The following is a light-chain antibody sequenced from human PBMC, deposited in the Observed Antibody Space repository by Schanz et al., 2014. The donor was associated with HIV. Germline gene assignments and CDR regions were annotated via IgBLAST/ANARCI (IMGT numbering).Light chain of an antibody. CDR1: QSVSVN. CDR3: QQYNNWPFT. J-gene: IGKJ2*01. Sequence: EIVMTQSPATLSVSPGEGATLSCRASQSVSVNLAWYQQKPGQAPRLLIFGASTRATDIPARFSGSRSGTEFTLTISSLQSEDFAVYYCQQYNNWPFTFGQGTKLEIK. CDR2: GAS. V-gene: IGKV3-15*01.